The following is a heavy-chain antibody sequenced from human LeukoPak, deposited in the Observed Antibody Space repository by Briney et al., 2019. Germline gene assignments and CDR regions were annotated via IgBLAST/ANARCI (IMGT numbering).Heavy chain of an antibody. J-gene: IGHJ4*02. Sequence: GGSLRLSCAASGFIFSDYSMNWVRQAPGKGLEWVLSISRSGTFIYYADSVKGRFTISRDNAKNSLYPQMSSLRAEDTAVYYCAREGYCRGGTCNPLDNWGQGTLVTVSS. CDR3: AREGYCRGGTCNPLDN. D-gene: IGHD2-15*01. CDR2: ISRSGTFI. CDR1: GFIFSDYS. V-gene: IGHV3-21*01.